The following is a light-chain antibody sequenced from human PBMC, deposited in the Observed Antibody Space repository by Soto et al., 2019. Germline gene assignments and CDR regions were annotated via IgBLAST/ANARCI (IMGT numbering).Light chain of an antibody. Sequence: DVVMTRSPLSLPVTPGEPASISCRSSQSLLHSNGYKYLDWYRQKPGQSPQLLIYMGSNRASGAPDKFRGSGSGSDFTLKISRVEAEDVGVYYRMQALPTPLTFGQGTKLEIK. J-gene: IGKJ2*01. CDR3: MQALPTPLT. V-gene: IGKV2-28*01. CDR2: MGS. CDR1: QSLLHSNGYKY.